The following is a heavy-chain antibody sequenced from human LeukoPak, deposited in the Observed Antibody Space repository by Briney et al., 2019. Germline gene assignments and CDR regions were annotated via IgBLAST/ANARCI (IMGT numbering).Heavy chain of an antibody. J-gene: IGHJ4*02. CDR1: GFTFSNAW. V-gene: IGHV3-15*01. CDR3: TTGLWFGELFLDY. Sequence: PGGSLRLSCAASGFTFSNAWMSWVRQAPGKGREWVGRIKSKTDGGTTDYAAPVKGRFTISRDDSKNTLYLQMNSLKTEDTAVYYCTTGLWFGELFLDYWGQGTLVTVSS. D-gene: IGHD3-10*01. CDR2: IKSKTDGGTT.